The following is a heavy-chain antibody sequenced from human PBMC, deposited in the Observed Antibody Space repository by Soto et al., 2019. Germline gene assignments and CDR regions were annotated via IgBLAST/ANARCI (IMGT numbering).Heavy chain of an antibody. Sequence: GGSLRLSCVASGFTVTRNYMSWLRQAPGKGLEWLSVLYSDGTTYYADSVKGRFTISRDNSKNTLYLQMNSLRAEDTAVYYCAYSSTPFDYWGQGTLVTVSS. CDR1: GFTVTRNY. CDR2: LYSDGTT. CDR3: AYSSTPFDY. V-gene: IGHV3-53*01. J-gene: IGHJ4*02. D-gene: IGHD6-13*01.